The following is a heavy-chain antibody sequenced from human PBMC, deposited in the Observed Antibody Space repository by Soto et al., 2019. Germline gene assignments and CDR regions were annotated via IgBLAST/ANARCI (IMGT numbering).Heavy chain of an antibody. Sequence: ASEKFSCKASGHTFTGDYMHLVRQAPGQGLEWMGWINPNSGGTNYAQKFQGRVTMTRDTSISTAYMELSRLRSDDTAVYYCARGSLYCSGGSCYRYGMDVWGQGTTVTVSS. CDR1: GHTFTGDY. J-gene: IGHJ6*02. D-gene: IGHD2-15*01. CDR2: INPNSGGT. V-gene: IGHV1-2*02. CDR3: ARGSLYCSGGSCYRYGMDV.